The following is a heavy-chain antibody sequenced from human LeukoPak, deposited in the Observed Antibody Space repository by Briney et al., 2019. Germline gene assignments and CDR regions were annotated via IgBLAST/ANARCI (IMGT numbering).Heavy chain of an antibody. Sequence: SLRLSCAASGFTFSSYAMHWFRQAPGKGLVWVAVISYDGSNKYYADSVKGRFTISRDNSKNSLYLQMNSLRAADTALYYCAKAPDGSLDYWGQGTLVTVSS. J-gene: IGHJ4*02. CDR2: ISYDGSNK. V-gene: IGHV3-30*04. CDR1: GFTFSSYA. D-gene: IGHD5-24*01. CDR3: AKAPDGSLDY.